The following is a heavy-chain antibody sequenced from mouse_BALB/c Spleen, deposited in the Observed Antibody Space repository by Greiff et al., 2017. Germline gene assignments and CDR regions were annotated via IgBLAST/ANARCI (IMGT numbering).Heavy chain of an antibody. Sequence: DVKLVESGGGLVKPGGSLKLSCAASGFTFSSYAMSWVRQTPEKRLEWVASISSGGSTYYPDSVKGRFTISRDNARNILYLQMSSLRSEDTAMYYCARGDYGNYAKAMDYWGQGTSVTVSS. D-gene: IGHD2-1*01. CDR3: ARGDYGNYAKAMDY. V-gene: IGHV5-6-5*01. CDR1: GFTFSSYA. CDR2: ISSGGST. J-gene: IGHJ4*01.